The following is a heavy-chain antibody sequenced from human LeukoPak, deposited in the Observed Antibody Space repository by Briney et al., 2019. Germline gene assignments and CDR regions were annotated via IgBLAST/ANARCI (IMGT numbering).Heavy chain of an antibody. CDR1: GGSIGRTGYY. CDR3: ARHAEYGEYFDY. D-gene: IGHD3-10*01. J-gene: IGHJ4*02. V-gene: IGHV4-39*01. Sequence: SETLSLTCTVSGGSIGRTGYYWGWIRQPPGKGLEWIGNIYYSGSTYYNPSLKSRVTISVDTSKNQFSLKLSSVTAADTAVYYCARHAEYGEYFDYWGQGTLVTVSS. CDR2: IYYSGST.